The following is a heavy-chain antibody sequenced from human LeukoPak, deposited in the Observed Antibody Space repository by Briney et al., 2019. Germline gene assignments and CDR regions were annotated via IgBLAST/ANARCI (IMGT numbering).Heavy chain of an antibody. CDR1: GFTFSNAW. CDR2: IKSKTDGGTT. D-gene: IGHD6-19*01. V-gene: IGHV3-15*01. Sequence: GGSLRLSCAASGFTFSNAWMSWVRQAPGKGLEWVGRIKSKTDGGTTDYAAPVKGRFTISRDDSKNTLYLQMNSLKTEDTAVYYCTTRLDTYSSGWYYYYGMDVWGQGTTVTVSS. CDR3: TTRLDTYSSGWYYYYGMDV. J-gene: IGHJ6*02.